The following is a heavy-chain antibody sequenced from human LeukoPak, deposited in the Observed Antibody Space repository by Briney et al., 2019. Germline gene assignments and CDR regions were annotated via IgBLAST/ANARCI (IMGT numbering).Heavy chain of an antibody. V-gene: IGHV1-18*01. D-gene: IGHD6-13*01. CDR1: GYTFTSYG. J-gene: IGHJ4*02. Sequence: ASVKVSCKASGYTFTSYGISWVRQAPGQGLEWMGWISAYNGNTNYAQKLRGRVTMTTDTSTSTAYMELRSLRSDDTAVYYCARSPIAAADPKADYWGQGTLVTVSS. CDR2: ISAYNGNT. CDR3: ARSPIAAADPKADY.